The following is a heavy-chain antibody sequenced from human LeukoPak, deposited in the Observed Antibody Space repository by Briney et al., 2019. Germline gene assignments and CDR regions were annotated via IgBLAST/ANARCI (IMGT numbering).Heavy chain of an antibody. V-gene: IGHV5-51*01. Sequence: GESLKISCQGSGYTFSSYWIGWVRQMPGKGLEWMGMIFPSDSDTRYGPSFQGQVTISADKSIGTAYLQWSSLKASDTAMYYCARKTDNSFDYWGQGTLVTVSS. J-gene: IGHJ4*02. CDR1: GYTFSSYW. CDR2: IFPSDSDT. CDR3: ARKTDNSFDY.